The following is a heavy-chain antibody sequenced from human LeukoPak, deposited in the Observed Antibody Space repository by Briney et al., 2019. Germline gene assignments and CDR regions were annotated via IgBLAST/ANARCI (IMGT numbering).Heavy chain of an antibody. CDR1: GFTFGYHA. CDR3: PGVIVSKSYRGDFDY. J-gene: IGHJ4*02. V-gene: IGHV3-49*04. D-gene: IGHD3-16*02. CDR2: IRSQAYNVTT. Sequence: PGGSLRLSCTASGFTFGYHAINWVRQAPARGREWVGFIRSQAYNVTTEYATSRNDSFNISIDDSKSIANLQMNSLEPGDIAVYYCPGVIVSKSYRGDFDYLGQGNLGNVSS.